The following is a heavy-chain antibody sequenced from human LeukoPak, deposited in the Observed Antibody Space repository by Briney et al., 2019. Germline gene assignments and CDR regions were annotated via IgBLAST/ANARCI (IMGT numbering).Heavy chain of an antibody. CDR1: GFTFSNAW. CDR2: IKSNTAGGTA. D-gene: IGHD1-1*01. V-gene: IGHV3-15*01. J-gene: IGHJ4*02. Sequence: KSGRSLRLSCAASGFTFSNAWMSWVRQAAGKGLEWVGRIKSNTAGGTADYAAPVKDRVTISRDDSKNTLYLQMNSLKTEDTAVYYCTTDPRNGYYFDYWGQGTLATVSS. CDR3: TTDPRNGYYFDY.